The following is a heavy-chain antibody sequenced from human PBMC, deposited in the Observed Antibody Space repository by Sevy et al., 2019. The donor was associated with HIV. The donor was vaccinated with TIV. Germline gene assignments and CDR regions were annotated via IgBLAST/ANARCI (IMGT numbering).Heavy chain of an antibody. D-gene: IGHD6-13*01. CDR2: IKGKIYDGTI. Sequence: GGSLRLSCAASGFTFSNAGMSWVRQAPGKGLEWVGRIKGKIYDGTIDDAAPVKGRFSISRDDSKNTLYLQMNSLKTEDTAVYYCTTASWSQEDYYNYWGQGTLVTVSS. CDR1: GFTFSNAG. J-gene: IGHJ4*02. CDR3: TTASWSQEDYYNY. V-gene: IGHV3-15*01.